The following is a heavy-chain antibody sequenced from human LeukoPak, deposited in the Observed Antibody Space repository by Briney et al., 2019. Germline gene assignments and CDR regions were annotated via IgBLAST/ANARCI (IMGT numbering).Heavy chain of an antibody. CDR3: ASLGSSKVATYYYGMDV. CDR2: ISSSSSYI. D-gene: IGHD5-12*01. V-gene: IGHV3-21*01. Sequence: PGGSLRLSCAASGFTFSSYSMNWVRQAPAKGLEWVSSISSSSSYIYYADSVKGRFTISRDNAKNSLYLQMNSLRAEDTAVYYCASLGSSKVATYYYGMDVWGQGTTVTVSS. CDR1: GFTFSSYS. J-gene: IGHJ6*02.